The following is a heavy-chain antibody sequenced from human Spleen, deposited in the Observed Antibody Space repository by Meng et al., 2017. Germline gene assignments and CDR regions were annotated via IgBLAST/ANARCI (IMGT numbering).Heavy chain of an antibody. CDR3: ARGAVASMVYHELDY. Sequence: GGSLRLSCAASGFTFSRHAMHWVRQAPGKGLEWAAIISYDGSNKYYADSVKGRFTISRDSSKNTLYLQMNSLRPEDTAVYYCARGAVASMVYHELDYWGQGTLVTVSS. CDR2: ISYDGSNK. J-gene: IGHJ4*02. CDR1: GFTFSRHA. V-gene: IGHV3-30*04. D-gene: IGHD6-19*01.